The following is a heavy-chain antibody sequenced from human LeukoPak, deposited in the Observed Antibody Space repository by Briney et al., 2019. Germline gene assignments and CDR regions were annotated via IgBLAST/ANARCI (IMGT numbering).Heavy chain of an antibody. CDR2: MKPNSAT. V-gene: IGHV1-8*01. D-gene: IGHD3-22*01. CDR3: AGVVVNPNDAFDI. Sequence: ASVKVSCKASGYTFTNYDINWVRQATGQGLEWMGWMKPNSATGYAQKFQGRVTMTRNTSISTAYMELRSLRSDDTAVYYCAGVVVNPNDAFDIWGQGTMVTVSS. CDR1: GYTFTNYD. J-gene: IGHJ3*02.